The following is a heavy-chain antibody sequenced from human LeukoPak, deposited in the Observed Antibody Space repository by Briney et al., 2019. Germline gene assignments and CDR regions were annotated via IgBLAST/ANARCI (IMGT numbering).Heavy chain of an antibody. CDR1: GGSISSSSYY. J-gene: IGHJ4*02. V-gene: IGHV4-39*01. Sequence: KPSETLSLTCTVSGGSISSSSYYWGWIRQPPGKGLEWIGSFYYSGSTYYNPSLKSRVAISVDTSKNQFSLKLSSVTAADTAVYYCARSERGYDSSGYYPPHFDYWGQGTLVTVSS. CDR2: FYYSGST. CDR3: ARSERGYDSSGYYPPHFDY. D-gene: IGHD3-22*01.